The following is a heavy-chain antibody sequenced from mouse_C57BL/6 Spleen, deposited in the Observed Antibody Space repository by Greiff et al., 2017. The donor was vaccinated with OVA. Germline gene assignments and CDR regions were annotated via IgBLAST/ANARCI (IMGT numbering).Heavy chain of an antibody. CDR1: GFTFSNYW. D-gene: IGHD1-1*01. J-gene: IGHJ3*01. V-gene: IGHV6-3*01. Sequence: EVKLMESGGGLVQPGGSMKLSCVASGFTFSNYWMNWVRQSPEKGLEWVAQIRLKSDNYATHYAVSVKGRFTISRDDSKSSVYLQMNNLRAEDTGIYSCTTYYYGSSPFAYWGQGTLVTVSA. CDR2: IRLKSDNYAT. CDR3: TTYYYGSSPFAY.